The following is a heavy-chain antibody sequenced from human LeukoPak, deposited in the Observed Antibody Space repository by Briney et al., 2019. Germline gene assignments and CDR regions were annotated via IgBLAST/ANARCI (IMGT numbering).Heavy chain of an antibody. J-gene: IGHJ5*02. CDR1: GYGFSDVY. Sequence: ASVNVSCKASGYGFSDVYFNWVRQAPGQGLEWMGWITPHSGATNYAQRFQGRVSMDASFVTAYMELSKLTSDDTAVYYCATSSSVNPTRDPWGQGTLVAVS. D-gene: IGHD5/OR15-5a*01. CDR3: ATSSSVNPTRDP. V-gene: IGHV1-2*02. CDR2: ITPHSGAT.